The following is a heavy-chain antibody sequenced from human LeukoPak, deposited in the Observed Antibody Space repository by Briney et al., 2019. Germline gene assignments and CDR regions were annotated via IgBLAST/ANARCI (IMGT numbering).Heavy chain of an antibody. CDR2: TYYRSKWYN. CDR1: GDTVSNKRSA. V-gene: IGHV6-1*01. J-gene: IGHJ4*02. Sequence: SQTLSLTCAISGDTVSNKRSAWNWIRQSPSRGLEWLGRTYYRSKWYNDYAVSVKSRITINPDTSKNQFSLQLNSVSPEDTAVYYCARVNSWTEEPDTGFDYWGQGILVTVTS. D-gene: IGHD1-14*01. CDR3: ARVNSWTEEPDTGFDY.